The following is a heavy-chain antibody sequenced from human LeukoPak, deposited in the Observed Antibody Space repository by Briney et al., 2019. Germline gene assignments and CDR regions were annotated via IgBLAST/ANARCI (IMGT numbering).Heavy chain of an antibody. Sequence: SQTLSLTCTVSGGSTTSGSYHWSWIRQPAGKGLEWVGRIYTNGITKYNPSLKSRVTMSIDTSKNQFSLHLSSVSAADTAVYYCARDPVGHCSGGSCPPGYYYGMDVWGQGTTVTVSS. V-gene: IGHV4-61*02. D-gene: IGHD2-15*01. CDR1: GGSTTSGSYH. J-gene: IGHJ6*02. CDR2: IYTNGIT. CDR3: ARDPVGHCSGGSCPPGYYYGMDV.